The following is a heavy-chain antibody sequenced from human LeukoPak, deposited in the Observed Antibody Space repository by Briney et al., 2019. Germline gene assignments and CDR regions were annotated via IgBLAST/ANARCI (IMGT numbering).Heavy chain of an antibody. CDR2: IYYSGST. V-gene: IGHV4-39*01. CDR3: ARYSSARFDP. D-gene: IGHD6-25*01. CDR1: GGSISSRGYY. Sequence: SETLSLTCTVSGGSISSRGYYWGWIRQPPGKGLEWIGHIYYSGSTYYNPSLKSRVTISVDTSKNQFSLKLSSVTAADTAVYNCARYSSARFDPWGQGTLVTVSS. J-gene: IGHJ5*02.